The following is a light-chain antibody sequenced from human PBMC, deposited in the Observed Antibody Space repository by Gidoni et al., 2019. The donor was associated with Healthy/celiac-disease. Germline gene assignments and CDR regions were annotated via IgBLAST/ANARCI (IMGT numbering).Light chain of an antibody. CDR3: QQYNNWLGT. V-gene: IGKV3-15*01. CDR2: GAS. CDR1: QSVSSN. J-gene: IGKJ1*01. Sequence: EIVMTQSPATLSVSPGERATLSCRASQSVSSNLALYQQKPGQAPRLLIYGASTRATGIPARFSGSGSGTEFTLTISSLQSEDFAFYYCQQYNNWLGTFGQGTKVEIK.